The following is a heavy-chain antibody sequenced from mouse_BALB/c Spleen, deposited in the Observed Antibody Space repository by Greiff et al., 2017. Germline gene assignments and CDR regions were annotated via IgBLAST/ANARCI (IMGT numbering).Heavy chain of an antibody. Sequence: DVMLVESGGGLVKPGGSLQLSCAASGFTFSDYYMYWVRQTPEKRLEWVATISDGGSYTYYPDSVKGRFTISRDNAKNNLYLQMSSLKSEDTAMYYCARDRTGAMDYWGQGTSVTVSS. V-gene: IGHV5-4*02. CDR2: ISDGGSYT. CDR3: ARDRTGAMDY. J-gene: IGHJ4*01. D-gene: IGHD1-1*01. CDR1: GFTFSDYY.